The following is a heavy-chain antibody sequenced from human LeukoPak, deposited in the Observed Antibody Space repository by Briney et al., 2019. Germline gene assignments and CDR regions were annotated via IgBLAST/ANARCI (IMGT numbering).Heavy chain of an antibody. D-gene: IGHD3-9*01. V-gene: IGHV4-34*01. J-gene: IGHJ4*02. CDR1: GGSFSGYY. Sequence: PSETLFLTCAVYGGSFSGYYWSWIRQPPGKGLEWIGEINHSGSTNYNPSLKSRVTISVDTSKNQFSLKLSSVTAADTAVYYCARGKLRYFDWLWEFDYWGQGTLVTVSS. CDR3: ARGKLRYFDWLWEFDY. CDR2: INHSGST.